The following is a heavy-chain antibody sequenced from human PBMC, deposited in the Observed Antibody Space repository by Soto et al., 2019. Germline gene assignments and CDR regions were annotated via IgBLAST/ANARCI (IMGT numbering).Heavy chain of an antibody. V-gene: IGHV1-46*01. CDR3: ARDLAEEDAYSSSWYGMDV. D-gene: IGHD6-13*01. CDR2: INPSGGST. Sequence: GASVKVSCKASGYTFTSYYMHWVRQAPGQGLEWMGIINPSGGSTSYAQKFQGRVTMTRDTSTSTVYMELSSLRSEDTAVYYCARDLAEEDAYSSSWYGMDVWGQGTTVTVSS. J-gene: IGHJ6*02. CDR1: GYTFTSYY.